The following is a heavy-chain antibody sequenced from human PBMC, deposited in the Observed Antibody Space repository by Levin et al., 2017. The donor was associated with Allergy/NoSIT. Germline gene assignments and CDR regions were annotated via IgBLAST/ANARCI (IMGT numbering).Heavy chain of an antibody. J-gene: IGHJ6*02. CDR1: GYTFTDYW. CDR2: INPGDSRT. V-gene: IGHV5-51*01. Sequence: GGSLRLSCKGSGYTFTDYWIGWVRQMPEKGLEWMGIINPGDSRTKYSPPFQGQVTISVDKSISTAYLQWSSLKASDTAMYYCARHVGLGVVSPYMDGWGQGTTLTVS. CDR3: ARHVGLGVVSPYMDG. D-gene: IGHD3-3*01.